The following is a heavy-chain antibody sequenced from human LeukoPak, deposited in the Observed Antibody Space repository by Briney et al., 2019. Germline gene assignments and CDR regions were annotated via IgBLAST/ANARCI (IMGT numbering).Heavy chain of an antibody. J-gene: IGHJ3*02. CDR3: ARVAGAVFDAFDI. CDR2: IYYSGST. Sequence: SQTLSLTCTVSGGSISSGGYYWSWIRQHPGKGLERIGYIYYSGSTYYNPSLKSRVTISVDTSKNQFSLKLSSVTAADTAVYYCARVAGAVFDAFDIWGQGTMVTVSS. D-gene: IGHD1-26*01. CDR1: GGSISSGGYY. V-gene: IGHV4-31*03.